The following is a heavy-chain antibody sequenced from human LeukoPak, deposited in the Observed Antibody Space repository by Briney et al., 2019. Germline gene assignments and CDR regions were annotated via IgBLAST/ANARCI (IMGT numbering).Heavy chain of an antibody. Sequence: GRSLRLSCAASGFTFSSYAMSWVRQAPGKGPEWVSTISIDGGRTYYADSVKGRFTVSRDTSKNTLYLQMNGLRAEDTAVYYCARKGIGSSRYQNMDVWGKGTTVTVSS. CDR3: ARKGIGSSRYQNMDV. J-gene: IGHJ6*03. V-gene: IGHV3-23*01. D-gene: IGHD6-25*01. CDR1: GFTFSSYA. CDR2: ISIDGGRT.